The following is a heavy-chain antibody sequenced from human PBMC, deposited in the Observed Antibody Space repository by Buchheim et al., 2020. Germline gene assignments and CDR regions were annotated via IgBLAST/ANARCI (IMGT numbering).Heavy chain of an antibody. CDR1: GFTFSSYG. V-gene: IGHV3-30*02. D-gene: IGHD5-18*01. Sequence: QVQLVESGGGVVQPGRSLRLSCAVSGFTFSSYGMHWVRQAPGKGLEWVAFIRYDGSNKYYADSVKGRFSISRDNSKNTLYLQMNSLRAEDTAVYYCAKDFYSKRGYSYGYLDYWGQGTL. J-gene: IGHJ4*02. CDR3: AKDFYSKRGYSYGYLDY. CDR2: IRYDGSNK.